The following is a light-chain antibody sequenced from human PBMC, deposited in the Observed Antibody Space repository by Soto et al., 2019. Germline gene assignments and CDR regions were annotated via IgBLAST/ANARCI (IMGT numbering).Light chain of an antibody. CDR3: QQRSNWPIT. V-gene: IGKV3-11*01. J-gene: IGKJ5*01. CDR2: DAS. CDR1: QSVSRY. Sequence: EIVLTQSPATLSLSPGERATLSCRASQSVSRYLAWYQQKPGQAPRLLIYDASNRATGIPARFSGSGSGTDFTLTISRPEPEDFAVYYCQQRSNWPITFGQGTRLEI.